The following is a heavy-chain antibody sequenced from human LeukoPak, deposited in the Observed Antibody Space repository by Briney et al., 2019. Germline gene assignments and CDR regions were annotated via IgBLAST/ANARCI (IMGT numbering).Heavy chain of an antibody. Sequence: PSEALSLTCAVYRGSFSGYYWSWIRQPPGKGLEWIGEINHSGSTNSNPSLKSRVTVSVDTSKNLFSLKLSSVTAADTAVYYCARILQGYCSGGSCYSGYFQHWGQGTLVTVSS. V-gene: IGHV4-34*01. D-gene: IGHD2-15*01. CDR3: ARILQGYCSGGSCYSGYFQH. CDR2: INHSGST. CDR1: RGSFSGYY. J-gene: IGHJ1*01.